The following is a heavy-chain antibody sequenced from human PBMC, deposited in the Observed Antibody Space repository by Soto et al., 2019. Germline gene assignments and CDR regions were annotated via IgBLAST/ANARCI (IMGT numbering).Heavy chain of an antibody. CDR1: GFTFSNW. CDR2: IKQDGSEK. Sequence: EVQLVESGGGLVQPGGSLRLSCAASGFTFSNWMCWVRQAPGKGLEWVANIKQDGSEKYYVDSVKGRFTISRDNAKNSLYRQMNSLRAEDTAVYYCARVSSSYNYYYYYYMDVWGKGTTVTVSS. V-gene: IGHV3-7*01. J-gene: IGHJ6*03. D-gene: IGHD6-6*01. CDR3: ARVSSSYNYYYYYYMDV.